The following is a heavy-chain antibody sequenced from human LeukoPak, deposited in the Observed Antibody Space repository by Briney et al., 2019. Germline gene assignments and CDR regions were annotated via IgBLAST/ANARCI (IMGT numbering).Heavy chain of an antibody. D-gene: IGHD2-8*02. V-gene: IGHV3-48*01. CDR2: ISSSRSTI. Sequence: PGGSLRLSCAASGFTFSSYSMNWVRQAPGKGLEWVSYISSSRSTIYYADSVKGRFTISRDNAKNSLYLQMNSLRAEDTAVYYCARATGTDSEDYWGQGTLVTVSS. CDR1: GFTFSSYS. J-gene: IGHJ4*02. CDR3: ARATGTDSEDY.